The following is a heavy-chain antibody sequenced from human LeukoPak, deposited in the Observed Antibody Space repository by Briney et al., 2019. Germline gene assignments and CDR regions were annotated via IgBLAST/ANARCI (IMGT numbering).Heavy chain of an antibody. CDR1: GYSISSGYY. Sequence: SETLSLTCTVSGYSISSGYYWSWIRQPAGKGLEWIGRIYTSGSTNYNPSLKSRVTISVDTSKNQFSLKLSSVTAADTAVYYCARAQSTVGATDGVAFDIWGQGTMVTVSS. V-gene: IGHV4-61*02. CDR2: IYTSGST. D-gene: IGHD1-26*01. J-gene: IGHJ3*02. CDR3: ARAQSTVGATDGVAFDI.